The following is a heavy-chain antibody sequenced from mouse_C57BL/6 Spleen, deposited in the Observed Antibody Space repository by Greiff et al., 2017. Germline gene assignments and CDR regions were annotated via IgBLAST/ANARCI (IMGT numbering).Heavy chain of an antibody. CDR2: IYPGDGDT. CDR1: GYAFSSYW. V-gene: IGHV1-80*01. Sequence: VQLVESGAELVKPGASVKISCKASGYAFSSYWMNWVKQRPGKGLEWIGQIYPGDGDTNYNGKFKGKATLTADKASSTAYMQLSSLTSEDSAVYFCARWVCYDYDGDYCAMDYWGKGTSVTVSS. D-gene: IGHD2-4*01. J-gene: IGHJ4*01. CDR3: ARWVCYDYDGDYCAMDY.